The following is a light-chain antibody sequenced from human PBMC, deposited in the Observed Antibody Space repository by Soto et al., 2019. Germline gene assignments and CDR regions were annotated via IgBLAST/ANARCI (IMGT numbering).Light chain of an antibody. Sequence: QPVLTQSPSASASRGASVKLTCTLSSGHSSYAIAWHQQQPEKGPRFLMKLNSDGSHNKGDGIPDRFSGSSSGAERHLTISSLQSEDEADYYCQTWGTGILVFGGGTKLTVL. V-gene: IGLV4-69*01. CDR1: SGHSSYA. J-gene: IGLJ2*01. CDR2: LNSDGSH. CDR3: QTWGTGILV.